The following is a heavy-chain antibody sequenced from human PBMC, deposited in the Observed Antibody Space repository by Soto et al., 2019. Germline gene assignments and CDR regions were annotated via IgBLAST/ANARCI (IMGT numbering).Heavy chain of an antibody. J-gene: IGHJ4*02. CDR2: MNPKNGNT. CDR3: ASWTNTPGSGYFAGYESGLDY. Sequence: GASVKVSCKASGYTFTSYDINWVRQATGQGLEWIGWMNPKNGNTGYAQKFRGRVTMTRDISISTAYMELTSLRSEDTAVYYCASWTNTPGSGYFAGYESGLDYWGQGTLVTVSS. V-gene: IGHV1-8*01. CDR1: GYTFTSYD. D-gene: IGHD3-3*01.